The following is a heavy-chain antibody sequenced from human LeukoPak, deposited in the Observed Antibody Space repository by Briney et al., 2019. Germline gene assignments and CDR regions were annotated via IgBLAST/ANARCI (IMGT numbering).Heavy chain of an antibody. V-gene: IGHV5-51*01. CDR2: IYPGDSDT. CDR1: GYSFTTYW. J-gene: IGHJ4*02. CDR3: ARYGCTSSRCFLYYFDY. Sequence: GESLKISCKGSGYSFTTYWIGWGRQMPGKGLEWMVIIYPGDSDTRYSPSFQGQVTISADKSISTAYLQWSSLKASDTAMYYCARYGCTSSRCFLYYFDYWGQGTLVTVSS. D-gene: IGHD2-2*01.